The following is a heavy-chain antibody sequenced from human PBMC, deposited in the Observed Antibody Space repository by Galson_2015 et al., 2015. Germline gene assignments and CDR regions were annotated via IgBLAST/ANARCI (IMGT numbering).Heavy chain of an antibody. CDR3: ARVTGITIFGVADPEEFDP. CDR1: GGTFSSYA. V-gene: IGHV1-69*04. D-gene: IGHD3-3*01. CDR2: IIPILGIA. Sequence: SVKVSCKASGGTFSSYAISWVRQAPGQGLEWMGRIIPILGIANYAQKFQGRVMITADKSTSTAYMELSSLRSEDTAVYYCARVTGITIFGVADPEEFDPWGQGTLVTVSS. J-gene: IGHJ5*02.